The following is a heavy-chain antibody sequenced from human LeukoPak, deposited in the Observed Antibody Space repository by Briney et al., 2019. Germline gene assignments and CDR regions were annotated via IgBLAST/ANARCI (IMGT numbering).Heavy chain of an antibody. CDR3: ARAGPPGYGMDV. D-gene: IGHD1-14*01. CDR2: INHSGST. J-gene: IGHJ6*02. V-gene: IGHV4-34*01. Sequence: SETLSLTCAVYGGSFSGYYWSWIRQPPGKGLEWIGEINHSGSTNYNPSLKSRVTISVDTSKNQFSLKLSSVTAADTAVYYCARAGPPGYGMDVWGQGTTVTVSS. CDR1: GGSFSGYY.